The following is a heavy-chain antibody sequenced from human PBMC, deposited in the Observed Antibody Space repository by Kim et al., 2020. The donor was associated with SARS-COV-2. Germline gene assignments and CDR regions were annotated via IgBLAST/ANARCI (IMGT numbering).Heavy chain of an antibody. Sequence: ASVKVSCKVSGYTLTELSMHWVRQAPGKGLEWMGGFDPEDGETIYAQKFQGRVTMTEDTSTDTAYMELSSLRSEETAVYYCATVSPRDYYDSSGDKKWFDLWGHGTLVTVSS. D-gene: IGHD3-22*01. CDR1: GYTLTELS. J-gene: IGHJ5*02. V-gene: IGHV1-24*01. CDR3: ATVSPRDYYDSSGDKKWFDL. CDR2: FDPEDGET.